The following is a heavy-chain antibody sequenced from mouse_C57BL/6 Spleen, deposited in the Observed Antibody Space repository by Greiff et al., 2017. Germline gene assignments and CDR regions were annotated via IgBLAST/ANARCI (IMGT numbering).Heavy chain of an antibody. Sequence: VQLQQSGAELVKPGASVKLSCKASGYTFTSYWMQWVKQRPGQGLEWIGEIDPSDSYTNYNQKFKGKATLTVDTSSSTAYMQLSSLTSEDSAVYYCARKEIYYYGSYYFDYWGQGTTLTVSS. V-gene: IGHV1-50*01. J-gene: IGHJ2*01. D-gene: IGHD1-1*01. CDR2: IDPSDSYT. CDR1: GYTFTSYW. CDR3: ARKEIYYYGSYYFDY.